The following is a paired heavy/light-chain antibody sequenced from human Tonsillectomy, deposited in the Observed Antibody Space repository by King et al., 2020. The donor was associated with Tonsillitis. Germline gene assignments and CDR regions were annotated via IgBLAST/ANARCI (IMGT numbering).Light chain of an antibody. V-gene: IGKV1-12*01. CDR1: QGLSSW. Sequence: DIQMTQSPSSVSASVGDRVTITCRASQGLSSWLAWYQQKPGKPPKLLIYAASSLQSGVPSRFSGSGSGTDFTLTISSLQPEDFATYYCQQANSFPLTFGGGTKVEIK. CDR2: AAS. J-gene: IGKJ4*01. CDR3: QQANSFPLT.
Heavy chain of an antibody. V-gene: IGHV3-23*01. D-gene: IGHD5-12*01. J-gene: IGHJ4*02. CDR3: AKSKEWLRLWDY. CDR1: GFTFSSYA. CDR2: IRGNGGNT. Sequence: EVQLLESGGGLVQPGGSLRLSCAASGFTFSSYAMSWVRQAPGKGLEWVSTIRGNGGNTYYADSVKGRFTISRDNSKNTLDLQMNSLRAEDTAVYYCAKSKEWLRLWDYWGQGTLVTVSS.